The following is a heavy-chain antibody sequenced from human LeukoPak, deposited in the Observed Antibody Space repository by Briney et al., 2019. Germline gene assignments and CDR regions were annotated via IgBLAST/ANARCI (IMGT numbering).Heavy chain of an antibody. CDR3: ARDGGYCSSTSCYAYYGMDV. D-gene: IGHD2-2*01. CDR2: ISSSSSYI. Sequence: GGSLRLSCAASGFTFSSYSMNWVRQAPGKGLEWVSSISSSSSYIYYADSVKGRFTISRDNAKNSLYLQMNSLRAEDTAVYYCARDGGYCSSTSCYAYYGMDVWGQGTTVTVS. CDR1: GFTFSSYS. V-gene: IGHV3-21*01. J-gene: IGHJ6*02.